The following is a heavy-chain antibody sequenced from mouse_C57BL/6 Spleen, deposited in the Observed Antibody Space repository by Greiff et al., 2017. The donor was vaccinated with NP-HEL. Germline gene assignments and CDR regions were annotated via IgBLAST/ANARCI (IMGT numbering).Heavy chain of an antibody. Sequence: VQLQQSGPELVKPGASVKISCKASGYAFSSSWMNWVKQRPGKGLGWIGRIYPGDGDTNYNGRFKGKATLTADKSSSTAYMQLSSLTSEDSAVYFCAYSKGAWFAYWGQGTLVTVSA. CDR1: GYAFSSSW. D-gene: IGHD2-5*01. CDR3: AYSKGAWFAY. V-gene: IGHV1-82*01. CDR2: IYPGDGDT. J-gene: IGHJ3*01.